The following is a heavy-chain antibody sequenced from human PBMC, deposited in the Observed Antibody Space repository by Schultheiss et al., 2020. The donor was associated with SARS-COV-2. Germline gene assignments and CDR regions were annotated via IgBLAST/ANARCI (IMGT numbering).Heavy chain of an antibody. CDR2: ISGSGGST. D-gene: IGHD4-17*01. V-gene: IGHV3-23*01. CDR3: AILARPSTVTDPVDY. CDR1: GFTFSSYA. J-gene: IGHJ4*02. Sequence: GGSLRLSCAASGFTFSSYAMHWVRQAPGKGLEWVSAISGSGGSTYYADSVKGRFTISRDNSKNTLYLQMNSLRAEDTAVYYCAILARPSTVTDPVDYWGQGTLVTVSS.